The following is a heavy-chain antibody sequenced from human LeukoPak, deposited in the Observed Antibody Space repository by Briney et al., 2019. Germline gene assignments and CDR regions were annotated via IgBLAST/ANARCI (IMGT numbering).Heavy chain of an antibody. J-gene: IGHJ4*02. Sequence: GESLKISCKGSGYSFTSYWIGWVRQMPGKGLEWMGIICPGDSDTRYSPSFQGQVTISADKSISTAYLRWSSLKASDTAMYYCARQPYYYDSGGFDYRGQGTLVTVSS. CDR2: ICPGDSDT. V-gene: IGHV5-51*01. D-gene: IGHD3-22*01. CDR3: ARQPYYYDSGGFDY. CDR1: GYSFTSYW.